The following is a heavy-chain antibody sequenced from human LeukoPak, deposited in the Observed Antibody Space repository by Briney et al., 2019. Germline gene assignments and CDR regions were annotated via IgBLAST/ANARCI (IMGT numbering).Heavy chain of an antibody. Sequence: GGSLRLSCAASGFTFSSTWMHWFRQAPGKGPVWVSRIHSDGSSTIYADSVKGRFTISRDNARNTLYLQMNSLRAEDTAVYYYVRDRYYVPDYWGQGTLVTVSS. CDR2: IHSDGSST. J-gene: IGHJ4*02. CDR3: VRDRYYVPDY. CDR1: GFTFSSTW. V-gene: IGHV3-74*01. D-gene: IGHD3-16*01.